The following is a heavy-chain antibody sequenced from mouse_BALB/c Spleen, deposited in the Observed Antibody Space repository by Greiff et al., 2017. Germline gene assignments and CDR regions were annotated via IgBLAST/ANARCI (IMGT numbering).Heavy chain of an antibody. D-gene: IGHD2-2*01. CDR2: IHYSGST. V-gene: IGHV3-1*02. CDR3: ARWEDYYGYGLSYYAMDY. J-gene: IGHJ4*01. CDR1: GYSITSGYS. Sequence: EVKLQESGPDLVKPSQSLSLTCTVTGYSITSGYSWHWIRQLPGNKLEWMGYIHYSGSTNYNPSLKSRISITLDTSKNQFFLQLNSVTTEDTATYYCARWEDYYGYGLSYYAMDYWGQGTSVTVSS.